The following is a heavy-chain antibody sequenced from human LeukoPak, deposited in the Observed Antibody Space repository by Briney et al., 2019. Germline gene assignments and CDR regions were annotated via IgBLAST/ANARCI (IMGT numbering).Heavy chain of an antibody. Sequence: ASVKVSCKGSGYTFTSYGISWVRQAPGQGLEWMGWISAYNGNTNYAQKLQGRVTMTTDTSTSTAYMELRSLRSDDTAVYYCARGFDCSGGSCSHPPDYWGQGTLVTVSS. V-gene: IGHV1-18*01. D-gene: IGHD2-15*01. CDR3: ARGFDCSGGSCSHPPDY. CDR1: GYTFTSYG. J-gene: IGHJ4*02. CDR2: ISAYNGNT.